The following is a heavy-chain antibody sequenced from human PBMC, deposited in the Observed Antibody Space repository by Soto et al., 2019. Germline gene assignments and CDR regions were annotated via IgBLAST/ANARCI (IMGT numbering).Heavy chain of an antibody. J-gene: IGHJ6*02. CDR2: IRSKAYGGTT. CDR3: TRDVIVGATVDYYYYYGMDV. Sequence: GVLRLSCTASGFTFGDYAMSWVRQAPGKGLEWVGFIRSKAYGGTTEYAASVKGRFTISRDDSKSIAYLQMNSLKTEDTAVYYCTRDVIVGATVDYYYYYGMDVWGQGTTVTVSS. CDR1: GFTFGDYA. V-gene: IGHV3-49*04. D-gene: IGHD1-26*01.